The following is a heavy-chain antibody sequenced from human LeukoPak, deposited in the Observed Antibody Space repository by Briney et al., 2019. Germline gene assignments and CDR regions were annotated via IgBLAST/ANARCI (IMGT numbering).Heavy chain of an antibody. CDR1: GFTFSSYE. D-gene: IGHD5-18*01. CDR3: AREKWIQQYNWFDP. J-gene: IGHJ5*02. CDR2: IDSSGSNI. V-gene: IGHV3-48*03. Sequence: PGGSLRLSCAASGFTFSSYEMNWVRQAPGKGLEWVSYIDSSGSNIHYADSVKGRFTISRDNAKNSLYLQMNSLRAEDTAVYYCAREKWIQQYNWFDPWGQGTLVTVSS.